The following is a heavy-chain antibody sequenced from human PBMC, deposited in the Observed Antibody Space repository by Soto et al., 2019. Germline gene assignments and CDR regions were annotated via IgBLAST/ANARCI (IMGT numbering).Heavy chain of an antibody. J-gene: IGHJ5*02. CDR2: INHSGST. CDR1: GGSFSGYY. CDR3: ARGSLAAAGNWFDP. D-gene: IGHD6-13*01. V-gene: IGHV4-34*01. Sequence: SETLSLTCAVYGGSFSGYYWSWIRQPPGKGLEWIGEINHSGSTNYNPSLKSRVTISVDTSKNQFSLKLSSVTAADTAVYYCARGSLAAAGNWFDPWGQGTLVTVSS.